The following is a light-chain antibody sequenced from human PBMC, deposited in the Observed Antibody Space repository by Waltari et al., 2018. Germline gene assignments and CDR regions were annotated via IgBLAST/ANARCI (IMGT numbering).Light chain of an antibody. V-gene: IGKV1-5*03. J-gene: IGKJ4*01. CDR3: QQYNSYSLLT. CDR2: KTS. CDR1: QSISNW. Sequence: DIQMTQSPSTLSASVGDRVTITCRASQSISNWLAWYQQKPGKAPKLLIYKTSTLASGVPSRFSGSGYGTEFTLTISTLQPDDFATYYCQQYNSYSLLTFGGGTKVEIK.